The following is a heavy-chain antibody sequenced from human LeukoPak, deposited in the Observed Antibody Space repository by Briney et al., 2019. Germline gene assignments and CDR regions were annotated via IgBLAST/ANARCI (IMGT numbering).Heavy chain of an antibody. D-gene: IGHD5-18*01. CDR2: IYYSGST. CDR1: GGSISSYY. J-gene: IGHJ3*02. Sequence: SETLSLTCTDSGGSISSYYWNWIRQPPGKGLEWIGYIYYSGSTNYNPSLKSRVTISVDTSKNQFSLKLSSVTAADTAVYYCARSKIQLDAFDIWGQGTMVTVSS. CDR3: ARSKIQLDAFDI. V-gene: IGHV4-59*01.